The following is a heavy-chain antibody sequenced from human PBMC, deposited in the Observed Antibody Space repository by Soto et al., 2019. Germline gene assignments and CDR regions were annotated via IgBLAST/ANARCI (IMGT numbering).Heavy chain of an antibody. CDR1: GGTFSSYA. Sequence: QVQLVQSGAEVKKPGSSVKVSCKASGGTFSSYAISWVRQAPGQGLEWMGGIIPIFGTANYAQKFQGRVTITADESTRTAYMELSSLRCEDTAVYYCARGWVGATVNDAFDIWGRGTMVTVSS. CDR3: ARGWVGATVNDAFDI. CDR2: IIPIFGTA. J-gene: IGHJ3*02. V-gene: IGHV1-69*12. D-gene: IGHD1-26*01.